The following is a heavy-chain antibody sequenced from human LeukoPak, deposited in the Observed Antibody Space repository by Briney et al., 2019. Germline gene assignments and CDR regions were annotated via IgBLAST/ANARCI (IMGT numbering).Heavy chain of an antibody. Sequence: ASAKVSCKASGGTFSSYAISWVRQAPGQGLEWMGRIIPILGIANYAQKFQGRVTITADKSTSTAYMELSSLRSEDTAVYYCARIRRDGYNYSGYFDYWGQGTLVTVSS. D-gene: IGHD5-24*01. CDR1: GGTFSSYA. V-gene: IGHV1-69*04. CDR3: ARIRRDGYNYSGYFDY. CDR2: IIPILGIA. J-gene: IGHJ4*02.